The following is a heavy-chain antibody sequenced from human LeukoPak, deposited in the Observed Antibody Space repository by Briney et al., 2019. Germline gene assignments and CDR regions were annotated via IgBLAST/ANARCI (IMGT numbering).Heavy chain of an antibody. J-gene: IGHJ4*02. CDR1: GGTFSSYA. CDR2: IIPIFGTA. V-gene: IGHV1-69*06. D-gene: IGHD2-15*01. Sequence: ASVKVSCKASGGTFSSYAISWVRQAPGQGLEWMGGIIPIFGTANYAQKFPGRVTITADKSTSTAYMELSSLRSEDTAVYYCASGYCSGGSCYSGFDYWGQGTLVTVSS. CDR3: ASGYCSGGSCYSGFDY.